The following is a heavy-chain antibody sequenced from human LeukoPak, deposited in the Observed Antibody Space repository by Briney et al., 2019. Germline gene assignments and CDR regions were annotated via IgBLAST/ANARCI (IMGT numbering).Heavy chain of an antibody. J-gene: IGHJ4*02. Sequence: GGSLRLSCAASGFTFSSYGMHWVRQAPGKGLEWVAVIWYDGSNKYYADSVKGRFTISRDNSKNTLYLQMNSLRAEDTAVYYCARDKSSGYYVMPGYWGQGTLVTVSS. V-gene: IGHV3-33*01. CDR2: IWYDGSNK. D-gene: IGHD3-22*01. CDR3: ARDKSSGYYVMPGY. CDR1: GFTFSSYG.